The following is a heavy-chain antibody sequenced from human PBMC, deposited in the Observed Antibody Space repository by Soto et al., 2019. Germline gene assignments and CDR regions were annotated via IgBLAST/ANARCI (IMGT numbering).Heavy chain of an antibody. CDR2: IYPGDSDT. D-gene: IGHD3-9*01. Sequence: GESLKISCQGSGYTFTNYWIGWVRQMPGKGLEWMGVIYPGDSDTKYSPSFQGQVTFSADKSINTAYLQWTSLKASDTAMYFCGRLTGLPHYYSTDVWGQGTTVTVSS. V-gene: IGHV5-51*01. CDR3: GRLTGLPHYYSTDV. CDR1: GYTFTNYW. J-gene: IGHJ6*02.